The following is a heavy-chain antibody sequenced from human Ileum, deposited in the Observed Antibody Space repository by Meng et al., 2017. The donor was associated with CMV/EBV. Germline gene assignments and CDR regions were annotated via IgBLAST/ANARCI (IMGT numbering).Heavy chain of an antibody. V-gene: IGHV3-74*01. CDR3: ARDTPHNAFEP. CDR1: GFTFNKYW. Sequence: GGSLRLSCVASGFTFNKYWMHWVRQPPGGGLVWLSRIDNEGSGAIYADSVRGRFTVSRDNVRNTVYLQMNNLRDEDTAVYYCARDTPHNAFEPWGHGNLVTVAS. J-gene: IGHJ5*02. D-gene: IGHD2-15*01. CDR2: IDNEGSGA.